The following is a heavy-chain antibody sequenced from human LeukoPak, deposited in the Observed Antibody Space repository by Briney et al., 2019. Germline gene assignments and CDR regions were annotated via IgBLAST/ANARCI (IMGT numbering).Heavy chain of an antibody. Sequence: GGSLRLSCAASGFTVSSNYMSWVRQAPGKGLEWVSVIYSGGSTYYADSVKGRFTISRDNSKNTLYLQMNSLRAEDTAVYYCARVGYSSSWYYWFDPWGQGTLVTVSS. V-gene: IGHV3-66*01. CDR1: GFTVSSNY. CDR2: IYSGGST. D-gene: IGHD6-13*01. CDR3: ARVGYSSSWYYWFDP. J-gene: IGHJ5*02.